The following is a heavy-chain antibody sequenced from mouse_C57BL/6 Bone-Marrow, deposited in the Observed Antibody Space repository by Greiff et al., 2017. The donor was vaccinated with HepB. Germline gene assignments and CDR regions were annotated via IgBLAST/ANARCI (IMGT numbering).Heavy chain of an antibody. CDR2: IDPENGDT. D-gene: IGHD1-1*01. Sequence: VQLQQSGAELVRPGASVKLSCTASGFNIKDDYMHWVKQRPEQGLEWIGWIDPENGDTEYASKFQGKATITADTSSNTAYLQLSSLTSEDTAVYYCTSITTVVATRGYAMDYWGQGTSVTVSS. CDR3: TSITTVVATRGYAMDY. V-gene: IGHV14-4*01. CDR1: GFNIKDDY. J-gene: IGHJ4*01.